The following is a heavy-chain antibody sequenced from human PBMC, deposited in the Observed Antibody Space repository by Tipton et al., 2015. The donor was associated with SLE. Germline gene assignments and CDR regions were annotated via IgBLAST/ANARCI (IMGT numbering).Heavy chain of an antibody. CDR1: GFTFTDYY. D-gene: IGHD3-3*01. J-gene: IGHJ5*02. CDR3: ARGVPSATYYDFWSGLPSWFDP. V-gene: IGHV3-11*01. CDR2: ISSSGRTI. Sequence: SLRLSCEASGFTFTDYYMSWIRQAPGKGLEWVSYISSSGRTIYYADSVKGRFTISRDNAKNSLYLQMNSLRAEDTALYYCARGVPSATYYDFWSGLPSWFDPWGQGTLVSVSS.